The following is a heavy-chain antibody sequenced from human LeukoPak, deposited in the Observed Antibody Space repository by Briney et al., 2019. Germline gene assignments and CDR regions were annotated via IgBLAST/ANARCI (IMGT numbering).Heavy chain of an antibody. J-gene: IGHJ4*02. CDR1: GGSFSGYY. Sequence: SETLSLTCAVYGGSFSGYYWSWIRQPPGKGLEWIGEINHGGSTNYNPSLKSRVTISVDTSKNQFSLKLSSVTAADTAVYYCARISGPPFDYWGQGTLVTVSS. D-gene: IGHD5-12*01. V-gene: IGHV4-34*01. CDR3: ARISGPPFDY. CDR2: INHGGST.